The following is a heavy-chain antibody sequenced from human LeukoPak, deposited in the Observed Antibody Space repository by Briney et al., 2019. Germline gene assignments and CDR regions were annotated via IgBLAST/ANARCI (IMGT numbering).Heavy chain of an antibody. CDR1: GFTFSSYA. V-gene: IGHV3-30-3*01. CDR3: ARLAGSSGYYYFDY. D-gene: IGHD3-22*01. Sequence: PGGSLRLSCAASGFTFSSYAMHWVRQAPGKGLEWVAVISYDGSNKYYADSVKGRFTISRDNSKNTLYLQMNSLRAEDTAVYYCARLAGSSGYYYFDYWGQGTLVTVSS. CDR2: ISYDGSNK. J-gene: IGHJ4*02.